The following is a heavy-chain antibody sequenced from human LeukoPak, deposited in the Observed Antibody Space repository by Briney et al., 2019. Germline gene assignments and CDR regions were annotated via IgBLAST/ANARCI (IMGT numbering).Heavy chain of an antibody. V-gene: IGHV3-9*01. CDR1: GFTFDDYA. D-gene: IGHD3-22*01. Sequence: GGSLRLSCAASGFTFDDYAMHWVRHAPGKGLEWVSGISWNSGSIGYADSVKGRFTISRDNAKNSLYLQMNSLRAEDTALYYCAKVGYYYDSSGYYFDYWGQGTLVTVSS. J-gene: IGHJ4*02. CDR2: ISWNSGSI. CDR3: AKVGYYYDSSGYYFDY.